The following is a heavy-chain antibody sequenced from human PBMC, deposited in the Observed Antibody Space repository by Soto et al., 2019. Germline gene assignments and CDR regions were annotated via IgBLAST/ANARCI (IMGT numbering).Heavy chain of an antibody. CDR2: IYYSGST. V-gene: IGHV4-59*01. CDR1: GGSISSYY. D-gene: IGHD6-6*01. Sequence: ASETLSLTCTVSGGSISSYYWSWIRQPPGKGLEWIGYIYYSGSTNYNPSLKSRVTISVDTSKNQFSLKLSSVTAADTAVYYCARGPPFIAARRGYYYYGMDVWGQGTTVTVSS. CDR3: ARGPPFIAARRGYYYYGMDV. J-gene: IGHJ6*02.